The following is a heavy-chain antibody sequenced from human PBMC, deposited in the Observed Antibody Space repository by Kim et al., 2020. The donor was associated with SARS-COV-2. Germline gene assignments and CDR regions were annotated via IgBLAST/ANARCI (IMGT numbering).Heavy chain of an antibody. CDR1: GDSVSRNSVA. V-gene: IGHV6-1*01. D-gene: IGHD3-16*01. CDR2: TYYRSNWYT. J-gene: IGHJ4*01. Sequence: SQTLSLTCAISGDSVSRNSVAWNWIRQSPSGGLEWLGRTYYRSNWYTDYAVSVGSRITIKPDTSRNQFSLQLNSVTPEDTAVYYCAGGIHYFDSWGQGTLVTVSS. CDR3: AGGIHYFDS.